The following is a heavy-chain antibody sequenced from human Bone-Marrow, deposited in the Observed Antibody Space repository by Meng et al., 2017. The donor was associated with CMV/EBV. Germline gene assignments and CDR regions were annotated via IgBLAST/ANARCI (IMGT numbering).Heavy chain of an antibody. CDR3: ARDASYSSAYQAETPL. J-gene: IGHJ4*02. V-gene: IGHV3-11*01. CDR2: ISSSGSTV. Sequence: GESLKISCAASGFTFSNAWMSWIRQAPGKGLECVSYISSSGSTVNYADSVKGRFTISRDNAKNSLYLQMTSLRAEDTAVYYCARDASYSSAYQAETPLWGQGTLVTVSS. CDR1: GFTFSNAW. D-gene: IGHD6-19*01.